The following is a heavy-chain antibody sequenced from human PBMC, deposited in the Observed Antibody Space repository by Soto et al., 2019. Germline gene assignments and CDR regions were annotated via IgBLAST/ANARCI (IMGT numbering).Heavy chain of an antibody. CDR1: GYTLTELS. Sequence: ASVKVSCKVSGYTLTELSMHWVRQAPGKGLEWMGGFDPEDGETIYAQKFQGRVTMTEDTSTDTAYMELSSLRSEETAVYYCATAEGPSRAYGASPYYYYYGMDVWGQGTTVTVSS. CDR3: ATAEGPSRAYGASPYYYYYGMDV. J-gene: IGHJ6*02. V-gene: IGHV1-24*01. CDR2: FDPEDGET. D-gene: IGHD4-17*01.